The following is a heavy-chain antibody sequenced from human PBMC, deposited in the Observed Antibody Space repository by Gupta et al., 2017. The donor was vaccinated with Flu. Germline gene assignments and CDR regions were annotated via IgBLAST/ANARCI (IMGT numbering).Heavy chain of an antibody. V-gene: IGHV3-23*01. J-gene: IGHJ4*02. Sequence: GKGLEWVSAISGSGGSTYYADSVKGRFTISRDNSKNTLYLQMNSLRAEDTAVYYCAKDLDGSGSYPLVFDYWGQGTLVTVSS. CDR2: ISGSGGST. CDR3: AKDLDGSGSYPLVFDY. D-gene: IGHD3-10*01.